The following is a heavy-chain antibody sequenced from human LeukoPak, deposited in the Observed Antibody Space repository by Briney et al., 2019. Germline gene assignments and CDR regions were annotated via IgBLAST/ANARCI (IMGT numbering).Heavy chain of an antibody. J-gene: IGHJ4*02. CDR2: MNPNSGNT. V-gene: IGHV1-8*03. CDR3: ARRLRAGYSSGYDPYYFDY. D-gene: IGHD6-19*01. Sequence: ASVKVSCKASGYTFTSYDINWVRQATGQGLEWMGWMNPNSGNTGYAQKFQGRVTITRNTSISTAYMELSSLRAEDTAVYYCARRLRAGYSSGYDPYYFDYWGQGTLVTVSS. CDR1: GYTFTSYD.